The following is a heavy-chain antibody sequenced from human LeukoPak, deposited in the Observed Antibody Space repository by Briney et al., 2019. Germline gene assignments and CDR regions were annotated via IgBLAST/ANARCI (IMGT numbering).Heavy chain of an antibody. CDR3: ARVGRIDY. Sequence: ASVKVSCKASGYTFTRYHMHWVRQAPGQGLEWMGIINLSGDSTSYAQKFQGRVTMTRDTSTSTVYMELSSLRSEDTAVYYCARVGRIDYWGQGTLVTVSS. V-gene: IGHV1-46*01. CDR1: GYTFTRYH. D-gene: IGHD2-15*01. CDR2: INLSGDST. J-gene: IGHJ4*02.